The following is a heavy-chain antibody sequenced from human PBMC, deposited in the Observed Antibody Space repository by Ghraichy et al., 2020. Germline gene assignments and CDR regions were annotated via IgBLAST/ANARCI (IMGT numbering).Heavy chain of an antibody. CDR1: GYSFTSYW. Sequence: GESLNISCKGSGYSFTSYWIGWVRQMPGKGLEWMGIIYPGDSDTRYSPSFQGQVTISVDKSISTAYLQWSSLKAWDTAIYYCARPSGNYYRNAFDIWGQGTMVTVSS. D-gene: IGHD1-26*01. J-gene: IGHJ3*02. CDR3: ARPSGNYYRNAFDI. CDR2: IYPGDSDT. V-gene: IGHV5-51*01.